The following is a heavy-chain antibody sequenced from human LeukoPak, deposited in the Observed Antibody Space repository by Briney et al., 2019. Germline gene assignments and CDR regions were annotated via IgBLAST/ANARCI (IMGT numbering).Heavy chain of an antibody. V-gene: IGHV4-30-4*08. CDR3: ASYAYCSSTSCYYFDY. CDR1: GGSISSGDYY. Sequence: SQTLSLTCTVSGGSISSGDYYWSWIRQPPGKGLEWIGYIYYSGSTYYNPSLKSRVTISVDTSKNQFSLKLSSVTLADTAVYYCASYAYCSSTSCYYFDYWGQGTLVTVTS. CDR2: IYYSGST. J-gene: IGHJ4*02. D-gene: IGHD2-2*01.